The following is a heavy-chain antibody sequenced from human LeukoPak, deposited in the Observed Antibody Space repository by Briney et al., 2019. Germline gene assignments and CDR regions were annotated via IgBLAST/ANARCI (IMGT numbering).Heavy chain of an antibody. CDR1: GYTFTGYY. V-gene: IGHV1-2*02. Sequence: ASVKVSCKASGYTFTGYYIHWVRQAPGQGLEWMGWINPHSGGTNYAQKFQGGVTMTRDTSTSTVYMELSSLRSEDTAVYYCARTTMVRGVPFDYWGQGTLVTVSS. CDR2: INPHSGGT. CDR3: ARTTMVRGVPFDY. J-gene: IGHJ4*02. D-gene: IGHD3-10*01.